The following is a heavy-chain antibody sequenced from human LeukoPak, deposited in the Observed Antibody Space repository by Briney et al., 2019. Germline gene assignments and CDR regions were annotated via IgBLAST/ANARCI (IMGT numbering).Heavy chain of an antibody. V-gene: IGHV4-59*01. Sequence: SETLSLTCTVSGGFISSYYWSWIRQPPGEGLEWIGYIYYSGSTTYNPSLKSRVTISIDTSKNQFSLKVSSVTAADTAVYYCARGQYSGSCFDNWGQGSLVTVSS. D-gene: IGHD1-26*01. CDR1: GGFISSYY. CDR2: IYYSGST. J-gene: IGHJ4*02. CDR3: ARGQYSGSCFDN.